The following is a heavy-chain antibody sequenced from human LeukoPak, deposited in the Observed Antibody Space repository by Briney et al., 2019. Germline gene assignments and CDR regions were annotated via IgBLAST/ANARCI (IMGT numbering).Heavy chain of an antibody. D-gene: IGHD6-19*01. J-gene: IGHJ4*02. CDR2: INPNSGDT. CDR1: GYTFTGYY. Sequence: ASVKVSCKASGYTFTGYYMHWVRQAPGQGLEWMGWINPNSGDTNYAQKFQGRVTMTRDTSISTAYMELSRLRSDDTAVYYCARSSKQWLDPYYFDYWGQGTLVTVSS. V-gene: IGHV1-2*02. CDR3: ARSSKQWLDPYYFDY.